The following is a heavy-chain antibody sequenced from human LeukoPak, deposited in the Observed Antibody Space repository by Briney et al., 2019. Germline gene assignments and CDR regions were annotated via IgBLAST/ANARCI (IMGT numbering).Heavy chain of an antibody. CDR1: GGSISSSSYY. CDR2: IYYSGST. J-gene: IGHJ4*02. D-gene: IGHD3-22*01. V-gene: IGHV4-39*01. Sequence: SETLSLTCTVSGGSISSSSYYWGWIRQPPGKGLEWIGSIYYSGSTYYNPSLKSRVTISVDTSKNQFSLKLSSVTAADTAVYYCASLTGARWYYYDSSGYSHFDYWGQGTLVTVSS. CDR3: ASLTGARWYYYDSSGYSHFDY.